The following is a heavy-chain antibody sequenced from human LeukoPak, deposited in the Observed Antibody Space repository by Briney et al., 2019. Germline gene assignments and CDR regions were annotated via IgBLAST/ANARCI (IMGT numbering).Heavy chain of an antibody. J-gene: IGHJ6*03. V-gene: IGHV3-7*01. CDR2: IKQDGSEK. CDR3: ARDSPPARPYYYYYYMDV. Sequence: GGSLRLSCAASGFTFSSYWMSWVRQAPGKGLEWVANIKQDGSEKYYVDSVKGRFTISRDNAKNSLYLQMNSLRAEDTAVYYCARDSPPARPYYYYYYMDVWGKGTTVTVSS. D-gene: IGHD6-6*01. CDR1: GFTFSSYW.